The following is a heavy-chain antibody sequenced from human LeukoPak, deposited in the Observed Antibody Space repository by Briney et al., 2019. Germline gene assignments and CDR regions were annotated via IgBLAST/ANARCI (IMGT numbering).Heavy chain of an antibody. J-gene: IGHJ6*02. CDR1: GYTFTCYY. CDR2: INPNSGGT. Sequence: ASVKVSCKASGYTFTCYYLHWVRQAPGQGLEWMGWINPNSGGTKFAQTFQGRVTMTRDTAITTAYMELRSLKSDDTAVYYCAREDVNTEVYYYYGMDVWGQGTTATVS. D-gene: IGHD3-16*01. CDR3: AREDVNTEVYYYYGMDV. V-gene: IGHV1-2*02.